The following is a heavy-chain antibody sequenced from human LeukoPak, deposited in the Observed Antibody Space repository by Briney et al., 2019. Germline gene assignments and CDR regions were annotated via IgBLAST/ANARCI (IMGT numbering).Heavy chain of an antibody. J-gene: IGHJ3*02. Sequence: GGSLRLSCAASGFTLSRYWMSWVRQAPGKGLEWVANTKEDGSEKYYVDSVKGRFTISRDNAKNSLFLEMNTLRAEDTAMYYCARDSPCGEYDSFDIWGQGTRVTVSS. CDR2: TKEDGSEK. CDR3: ARDSPCGEYDSFDI. D-gene: IGHD4-17*01. CDR1: GFTLSRYW. V-gene: IGHV3-7*01.